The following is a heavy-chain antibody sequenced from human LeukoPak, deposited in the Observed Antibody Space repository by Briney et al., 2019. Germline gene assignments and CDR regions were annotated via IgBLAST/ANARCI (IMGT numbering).Heavy chain of an antibody. CDR1: GFTFSSYA. CDR2: IKEDGSEK. D-gene: IGHD3-10*01. Sequence: PGGSLRLSCAASGFTFSSYAMSWVRQAPGKGLEWVANIKEDGSEKYYVDSVKGRFTISRDNAKNSLYLQMNSLRTEDTAVYYCATSGAFDYWGQGTLVTVSS. CDR3: ATSGAFDY. V-gene: IGHV3-7*01. J-gene: IGHJ4*02.